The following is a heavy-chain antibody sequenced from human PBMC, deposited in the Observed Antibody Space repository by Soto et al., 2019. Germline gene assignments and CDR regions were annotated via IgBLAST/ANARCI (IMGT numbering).Heavy chain of an antibody. CDR3: ARLYCSASSCYSVGAFDI. Sequence: TGGSLRLSCAASGFIFSSYGMHWVRQAPGKGLEWVALIWFDGSDKYYTESVKGRFTISRDNSKSTLYLQMNSLRAEDTAVYYCARLYCSASSCYSVGAFDIRGQGTMVTVSS. CDR1: GFIFSSYG. D-gene: IGHD2-15*01. V-gene: IGHV3-33*01. CDR2: IWFDGSDK. J-gene: IGHJ3*02.